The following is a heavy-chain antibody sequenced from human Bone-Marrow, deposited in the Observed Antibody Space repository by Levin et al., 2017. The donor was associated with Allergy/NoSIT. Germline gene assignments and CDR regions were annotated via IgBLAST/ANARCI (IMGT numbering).Heavy chain of an antibody. V-gene: IGHV4-30-2*01. CDR2: IYPSGNF. Sequence: PSETLSLTCTVSVGSISSGGYSWSWIRQPPGTGLEWIGYIYPSGNFHYNPSLKSRVTMSIDSSKNQFSLQMSSVSAADTAMYFCARTDTSAYHFDYWGQGTLVTVSS. CDR3: ARTDTSAYHFDY. J-gene: IGHJ4*02. D-gene: IGHD3-16*01. CDR1: VGSISSGGYS.